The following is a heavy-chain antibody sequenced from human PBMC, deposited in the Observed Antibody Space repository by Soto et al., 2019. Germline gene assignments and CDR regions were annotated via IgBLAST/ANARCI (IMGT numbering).Heavy chain of an antibody. CDR1: GGSISSGDYY. D-gene: IGHD6-13*01. V-gene: IGHV4-30-4*01. Sequence: SETLSLTCTVSGGSISSGDYYWSWIRQPPGKGLEWIGYMYHSGSTYYNPSLKSRVTISIDRSKNQFSLKLSSVTAADTAVYYCVVYCGSSSWDEYYYGMDVWGQGTTVTVSS. J-gene: IGHJ6*02. CDR2: MYHSGST. CDR3: VVYCGSSSWDEYYYGMDV.